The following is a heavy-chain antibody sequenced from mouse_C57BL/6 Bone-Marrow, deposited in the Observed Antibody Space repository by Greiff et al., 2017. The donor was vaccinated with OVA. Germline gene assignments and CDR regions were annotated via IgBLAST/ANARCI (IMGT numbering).Heavy chain of an antibody. D-gene: IGHD4-1*02. CDR2: IDPENGDT. J-gene: IGHJ2*01. CDR1: GFNIKDDY. CDR3: TNFYFDY. V-gene: IGHV14-4*01. Sequence: VQLQQSGAELVRPGASVKLSCTASGFNIKDDYMHWVKQRPEQGLEWIGWIDPENGDTEYASKFQGKATITADTSSNTAYLQLSSLTSEDTAVYYCTNFYFDYWGQGTTLTDSS.